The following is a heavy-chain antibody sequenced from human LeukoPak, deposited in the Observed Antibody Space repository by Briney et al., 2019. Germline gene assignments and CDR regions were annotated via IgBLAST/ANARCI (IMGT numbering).Heavy chain of an antibody. Sequence: GASVKVSCKASGYTFTSYYMHWVRQAPGQGLEWMGWINPNSGGTNYAQKFQGWVTMTRDTSISTAYMELSRLRSDDTAVYYCARYSNNGSGSLRSRAFDIWGQGTMVTVSS. CDR1: GYTFTSYY. J-gene: IGHJ3*02. D-gene: IGHD3-10*01. CDR2: INPNSGGT. V-gene: IGHV1-2*04. CDR3: ARYSNNGSGSLRSRAFDI.